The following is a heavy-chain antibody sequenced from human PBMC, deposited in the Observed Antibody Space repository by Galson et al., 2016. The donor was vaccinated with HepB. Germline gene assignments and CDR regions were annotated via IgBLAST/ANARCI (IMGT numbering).Heavy chain of an antibody. J-gene: IGHJ3*02. D-gene: IGHD1-14*01. V-gene: IGHV5-51*01. Sequence: QSGAEVKKPGESLKISCKVSGFSFTNYWIVWVRQMPGKGLEWMGIIYPGVPQTRYRPSFQGQVTISVDKSISTAYLQWSSLKASDTAMYYCARQNRDRWDAFDIWGQGTMVTGSS. CDR1: GFSFTNYW. CDR3: ARQNRDRWDAFDI. CDR2: IYPGVPQT.